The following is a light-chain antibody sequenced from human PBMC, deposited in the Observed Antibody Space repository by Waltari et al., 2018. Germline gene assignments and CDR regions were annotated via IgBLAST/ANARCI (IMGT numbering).Light chain of an antibody. CDR2: AAS. CDR1: QNSITY. J-gene: IGKJ3*01. CDR3: EQSYITPLT. Sequence: DIQMTQTPPSLSASVGDRATITCRASQNSITYFNWYQQKPGEPPKLLIYAASTLHSGVPSRFSGSGSGTDFTLTISSLLPEDFATYFCEQSYITPLTFGPGTKVDVK. V-gene: IGKV1-39*01.